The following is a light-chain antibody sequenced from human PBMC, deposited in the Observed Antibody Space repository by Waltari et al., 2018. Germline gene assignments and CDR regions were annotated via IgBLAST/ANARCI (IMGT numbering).Light chain of an antibody. J-gene: IGLJ1*01. CDR1: NRDIGSYSF. V-gene: IGLV2-14*03. CDR2: NVR. Sequence: QSALTQPASVSASPGQSITISCTGTNRDIGSYSFVSWFQQHPCKVPKLILYNVRSRPSGISDRFSGSKSGNTASLTISWLQAEDEADYYCSSYTTFTTRVFGTGTKVTVL. CDR3: SSYTTFTTRV.